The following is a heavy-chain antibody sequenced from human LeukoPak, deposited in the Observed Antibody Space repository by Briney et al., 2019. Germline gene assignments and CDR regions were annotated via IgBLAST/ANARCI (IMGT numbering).Heavy chain of an antibody. J-gene: IGHJ4*02. CDR2: ISSSSSTI. CDR1: GFTFDNYI. Sequence: GGSXRLSCAASGFTFDNYIMNWVRQAPGKGREGGSYISSSSSTIYYADSVKGRLTISRDNAKNSLYLQMNSLRAEDTAVYYCARDGDFDYWGQGTLVTVSS. CDR3: ARDGDFDY. D-gene: IGHD7-27*01. V-gene: IGHV3-48*01.